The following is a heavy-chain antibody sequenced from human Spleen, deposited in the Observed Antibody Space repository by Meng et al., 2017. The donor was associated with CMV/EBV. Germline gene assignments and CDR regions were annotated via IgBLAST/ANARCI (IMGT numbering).Heavy chain of an antibody. CDR2: INHSGST. J-gene: IGHJ4*02. CDR3: ARGQRVLDY. CDR1: GGSFSGYY. D-gene: IGHD2-8*01. Sequence: VQLQQWVQGLLKPSVPLSLAFAVYGGSFSGYYWSWIRQPPGKGLEWIGEINHSGSTNYNPSLKSRVTISVDTSKNQFSMKLSSVTAADTAVYYCARGQRVLDYWGQGTLVTVSS. V-gene: IGHV4-34*01.